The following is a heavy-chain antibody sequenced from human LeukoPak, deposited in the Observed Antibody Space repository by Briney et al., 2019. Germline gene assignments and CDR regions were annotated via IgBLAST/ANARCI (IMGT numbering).Heavy chain of an antibody. Sequence: GRSLRLSCAASGFTFSSYGMHWVRQAPGKGLEWVAVISYDGSNKYYADSVKGRFTISRDSSKNTLYLQMNSLRAEDTAVYYCAKGSYGSGSYYNEYWGQGTLVTVSS. V-gene: IGHV3-30*18. CDR1: GFTFSSYG. CDR3: AKGSYGSGSYYNEY. J-gene: IGHJ4*02. CDR2: ISYDGSNK. D-gene: IGHD3-10*01.